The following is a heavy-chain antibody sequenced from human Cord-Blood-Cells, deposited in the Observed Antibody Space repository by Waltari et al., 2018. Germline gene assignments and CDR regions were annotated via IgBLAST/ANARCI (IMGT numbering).Heavy chain of an antibody. V-gene: IGHV4-4*07. J-gene: IGHJ4*02. Sequence: QVQLQESGPGLVKPSETLSLTCTVSGGSISSSYWSWIRQPAGKGLEWIGRIYTSGRTNYNPSLNSRVTMAVDTSKNQCSLKLSSVTAADTAVYYCARCMVRGGIDYWGQGTLVTVSS. D-gene: IGHD3-10*01. CDR1: GGSISSSY. CDR3: ARCMVRGGIDY. CDR2: IYTSGRT.